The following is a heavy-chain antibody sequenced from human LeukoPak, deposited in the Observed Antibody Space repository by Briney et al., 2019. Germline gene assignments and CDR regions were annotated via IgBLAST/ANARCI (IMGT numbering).Heavy chain of an antibody. CDR1: GFTFSSYW. J-gene: IGHJ3*02. D-gene: IGHD3-3*01. Sequence: PGGSLRLSCAASGFTFSSYWMSWVRQAPGKGLEWVANIKQDGSEKYYVDSVKGRFTISRDNAKNSLYLQMNSLRAEDTAVYYCASRGITIFGVVTDLDAFDIWGQGTMVTVSS. CDR2: IKQDGSEK. V-gene: IGHV3-7*01. CDR3: ASRGITIFGVVTDLDAFDI.